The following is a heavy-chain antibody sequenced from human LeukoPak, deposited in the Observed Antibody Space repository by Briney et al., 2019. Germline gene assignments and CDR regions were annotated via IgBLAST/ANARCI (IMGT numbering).Heavy chain of an antibody. Sequence: ASVKVSCKASGYTGTSYGISWGRQAPGQGREGMGWISAYNGNTNYAQKLQGRVTMTTDTSTSTAYMELRSLRSDDTAVYYCARAGRGYSSGSTNYYYYGMDVWGQGTTAPVSS. CDR1: GYTGTSYG. CDR2: ISAYNGNT. V-gene: IGHV1-18*01. CDR3: ARAGRGYSSGSTNYYYYGMDV. J-gene: IGHJ6*02. D-gene: IGHD6-19*01.